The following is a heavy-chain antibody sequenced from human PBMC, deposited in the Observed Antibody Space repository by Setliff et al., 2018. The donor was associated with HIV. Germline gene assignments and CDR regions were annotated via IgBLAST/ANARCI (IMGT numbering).Heavy chain of an antibody. J-gene: IGHJ5*02. CDR2: INHSGST. D-gene: IGHD2-2*01. CDR1: GGSFSGYY. V-gene: IGHV4-34*01. CDR3: AKVAVTGYCSTTSCQNWFDP. Sequence: SETLSLTCAVYGGSFSGYYWSWIRQPPGKGLEWIGEINHSGSTNYNPSLKSRVTISLDTSKNQFSLRLISVTAADTAVYYCAKVAVTGYCSTTSCQNWFDPWGQGTLVHRLL.